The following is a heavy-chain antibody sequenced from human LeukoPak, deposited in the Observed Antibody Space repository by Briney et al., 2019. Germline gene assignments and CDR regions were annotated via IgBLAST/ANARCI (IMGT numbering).Heavy chain of an antibody. CDR2: ISGSGGST. CDR1: GFTFSSYA. CDR3: AKADSSGWYFYGMDV. Sequence: PGGSLRLSCAASGFTFSSYAMSWVRQAPGKGLEWVSAISGSGGSTYYADSAKGRFTISRDNSKNTLYLQMNSLRAEDTAVYYCAKADSSGWYFYGMDVWGQGTTVTVSS. D-gene: IGHD6-19*01. V-gene: IGHV3-23*01. J-gene: IGHJ6*02.